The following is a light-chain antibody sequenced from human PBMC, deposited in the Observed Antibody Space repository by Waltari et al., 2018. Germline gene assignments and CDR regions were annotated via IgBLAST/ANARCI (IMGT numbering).Light chain of an antibody. CDR1: NSNIGSNS. CDR3: ATSDDGLPGWV. CDR2: GDR. Sequence: QSVVTQPPSASGTPGQRVTISCSGSNSNIGSNSVNWYQHHPGAAPKLLIYGDRHRPSGVPARFSGSKSDTSASLSISGLQSEDEADYYCATSDDGLPGWVFGGGTKLTVV. V-gene: IGLV1-44*01. J-gene: IGLJ3*02.